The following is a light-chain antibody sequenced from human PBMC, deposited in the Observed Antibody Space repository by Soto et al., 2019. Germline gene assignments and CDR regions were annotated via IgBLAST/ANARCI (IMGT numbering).Light chain of an antibody. CDR2: DVS. Sequence: QSVLTQPASVSGSPGQSITISCTGTSSDIGDSNYVSWYQQHPGKAPKLVIYDVSNRPSGVSNRFSGSKSANTASLTISGLQAEDEADYYCSSFRSSSTSYVFGTGNKVTVL. V-gene: IGLV2-14*03. CDR1: SSDIGDSNY. CDR3: SSFRSSSTSYV. J-gene: IGLJ1*01.